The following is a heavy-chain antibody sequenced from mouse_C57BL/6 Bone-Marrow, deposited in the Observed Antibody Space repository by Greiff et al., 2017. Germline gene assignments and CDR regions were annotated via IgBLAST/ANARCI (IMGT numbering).Heavy chain of an antibody. D-gene: IGHD1-1*01. CDR3: AGEGRVLLRCYFDV. J-gene: IGHJ1*03. V-gene: IGHV1-85*01. CDR2: IYPRGGST. CDR1: GYTFTSYD. Sequence: QVQLQQSGAELVKPGASVKLSCKASGYTFTSYDINWVKQRPGQGLEWIGWIYPRGGSTKYNEKFKGKATLTVDSSSSTAYIELHSLTSEDSAVYFCAGEGRVLLRCYFDVWGTGTTVTVSS.